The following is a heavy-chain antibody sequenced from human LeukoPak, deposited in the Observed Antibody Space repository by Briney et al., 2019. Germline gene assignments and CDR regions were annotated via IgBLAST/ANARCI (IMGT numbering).Heavy chain of an antibody. CDR1: GFTITTYA. Sequence: GGSLRLSCAASGFTITTYAVNWVRQAPGKGLEWVSGIGGGGTEYYADSVKGRFIISSDRSQNLVHLQMNSLTVEDTAVYYCARAQRALDYWGQGTLVTVSS. D-gene: IGHD1-1*01. J-gene: IGHJ4*02. CDR2: IGGGGTE. CDR3: ARAQRALDY. V-gene: IGHV3-23*01.